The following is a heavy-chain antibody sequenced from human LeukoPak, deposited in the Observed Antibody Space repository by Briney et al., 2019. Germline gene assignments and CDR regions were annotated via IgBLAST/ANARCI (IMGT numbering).Heavy chain of an antibody. V-gene: IGHV1-8*01. CDR2: MNPNSGNT. D-gene: IGHD3-3*01. CDR1: GYTFTSYD. J-gene: IGHJ4*02. Sequence: ASVKVSCKASGYTFTSYDINWVRQATGQGLEWMGWMNPNSGNTGYAQKFQGRVTMNSEPSMSTAYMELSSLRSDDTDVYYCMRGAGVGSITFDLWGQGTLVTVSS. CDR3: MRGAGVGSITFDL.